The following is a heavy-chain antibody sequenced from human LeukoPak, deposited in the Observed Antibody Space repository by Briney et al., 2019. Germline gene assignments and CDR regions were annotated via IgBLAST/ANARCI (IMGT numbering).Heavy chain of an antibody. CDR1: GFTFSTYW. Sequence: QSGGSLRLSCVVSGFTFSTYWMHRVRQAPGKGLVWVSRVSADGSTTIYADSVKGRFTISRDNGINTVYLQMNSLRAEDTAVYYCARGFDGYPFGWWFDPWGQGTLVTVSS. CDR3: ARGFDGYPFGWWFDP. J-gene: IGHJ5*02. V-gene: IGHV3-74*01. CDR2: VSADGSTT. D-gene: IGHD5-24*01.